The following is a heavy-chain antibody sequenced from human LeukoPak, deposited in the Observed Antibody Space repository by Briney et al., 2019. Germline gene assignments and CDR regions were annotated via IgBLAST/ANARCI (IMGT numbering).Heavy chain of an antibody. CDR2: ISCGSGYI. V-gene: IGHV3-21*01. CDR1: GFTFSSYS. D-gene: IGHD3-9*01. J-gene: IGHJ5*02. CDR3: ARDRIDILTGPRWFDP. Sequence: PGGSVRLSCAASGFTFSSYSMNWVRQAPGKGLEWVSSISCGSGYIYYGDSVKGRFTISRDNAKNSLYLQMNSLRAEDTAVYYCARDRIDILTGPRWFDPWGQGTLVSVSS.